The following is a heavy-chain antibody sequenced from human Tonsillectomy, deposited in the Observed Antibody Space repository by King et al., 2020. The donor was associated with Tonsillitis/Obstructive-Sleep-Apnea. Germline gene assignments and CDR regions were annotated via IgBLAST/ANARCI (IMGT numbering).Heavy chain of an antibody. CDR3: AHRRYNTYGGYYFDY. Sequence: LTLKESGPTLVKPTQTLTLTCTFSGFSLSTSGVGVGWIRQPPGKALEWLALIYWDDDKRYSPSLKSRLTITKDTSKNQVVLTMTNMDPVDTATYYCAHRRYNTYGGYYFDYWGQGTLVTVSS. CDR2: IYWDDDK. D-gene: IGHD4-23*01. CDR1: GFSLSTSGVG. V-gene: IGHV2-5*02. J-gene: IGHJ4*02.